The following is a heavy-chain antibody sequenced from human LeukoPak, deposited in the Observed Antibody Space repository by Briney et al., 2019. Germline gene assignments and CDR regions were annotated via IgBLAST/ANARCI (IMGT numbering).Heavy chain of an antibody. CDR3: AKDPGYCSGGSCYGSNFDY. CDR1: GFTFSSYA. Sequence: GGSLRLSCAASGFTFSSYAMSWVRQAPGKGLEWVSAISGSGGSTSYADSVKGRFTISRENSKNTLYLQMNSLRAEDTAVYYCAKDPGYCSGGSCYGSNFDYWGQGTLVTVSS. CDR2: ISGSGGST. V-gene: IGHV3-23*01. D-gene: IGHD2-15*01. J-gene: IGHJ4*02.